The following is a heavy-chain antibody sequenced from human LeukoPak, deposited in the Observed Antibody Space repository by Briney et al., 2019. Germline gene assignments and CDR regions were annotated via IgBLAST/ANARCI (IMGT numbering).Heavy chain of an antibody. J-gene: IGHJ4*02. CDR3: AKGGAGDNIVATIVGTDY. Sequence: GGSLRLSCAASGFTFGSYAMSWVRQAPGKGLEWVSAISGSGGSTYYADSVKGRFTISRDNSKNTLYLQMNSLRAEDTAVYYCAKGGAGDNIVATIVGTDYWGQGTLVTVSS. V-gene: IGHV3-23*01. CDR1: GFTFGSYA. D-gene: IGHD5-12*01. CDR2: ISGSGGST.